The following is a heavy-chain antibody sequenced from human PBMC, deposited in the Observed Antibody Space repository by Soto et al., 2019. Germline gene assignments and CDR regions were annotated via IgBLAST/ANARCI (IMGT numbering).Heavy chain of an antibody. CDR1: GFSFSKYK. CDR3: ARRASSGWYWGYYYYYGMDV. Sequence: GESLKISCEGSGFSFSKYKIGWVRQMPGKGLEWMGIINPGDSDTRYSPSFQGQVTISADKSISTAYLQWSTLKASDTAMYYCARRASSGWYWGYYYYYGMDVWGQGTTVTVSS. V-gene: IGHV5-51*01. D-gene: IGHD6-19*01. CDR2: INPGDSDT. J-gene: IGHJ6*02.